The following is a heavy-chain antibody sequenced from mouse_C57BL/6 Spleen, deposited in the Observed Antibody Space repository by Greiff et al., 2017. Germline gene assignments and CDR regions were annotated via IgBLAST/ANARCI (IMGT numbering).Heavy chain of an antibody. V-gene: IGHV7-4*01. CDR3: VKALDGYLYAMDY. J-gene: IGHJ4*01. Sequence: EVNVVESGGGLVQPGASLRLSCAASGFTFTDYYMSWVRQPPGKAPEWLALIRNKANGYTTEYTASVKGRFTISRDNSQNILYLQMNTLRAEDSATYYCVKALDGYLYAMDYWGQGTSVTVSS. CDR1: GFTFTDYY. CDR2: IRNKANGYTT. D-gene: IGHD2-3*01.